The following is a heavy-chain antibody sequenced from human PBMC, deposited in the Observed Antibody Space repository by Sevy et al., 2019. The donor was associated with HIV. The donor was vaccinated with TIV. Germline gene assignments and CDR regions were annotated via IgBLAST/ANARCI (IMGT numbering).Heavy chain of an antibody. CDR2: ISTSSSSI. D-gene: IGHD7-27*01. CDR3: ARDPGFWYFDL. Sequence: PRGSLRLSCAASGFSFSGYSMNWVRQAPGKGLEWVSYISTSSSSIHYADSMKGRFTVSRDNAKNSLYLQMNNLSDEDTAIYYCARDPGFWYFDLWGRRTLVTVSS. V-gene: IGHV3-48*02. J-gene: IGHJ2*01. CDR1: GFSFSGYS.